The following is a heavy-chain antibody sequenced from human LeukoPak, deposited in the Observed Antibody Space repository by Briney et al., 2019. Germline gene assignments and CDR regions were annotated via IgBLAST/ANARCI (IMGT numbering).Heavy chain of an antibody. D-gene: IGHD5-18*01. CDR1: GFTFSSYA. J-gene: IGHJ6*03. CDR3: AKGDTHYYYYYYMDV. Sequence: PGGSLRLSCAASGFTFSSYAMSWVRQAPGKGLEWVSAISGSGGSTYYADSVKGRFTISRDNSKNTLYLQMNSLRAEDTAVYYCAKGDTHYYYYYYMDVWGKGTTVTVSS. CDR2: ISGSGGST. V-gene: IGHV3-23*01.